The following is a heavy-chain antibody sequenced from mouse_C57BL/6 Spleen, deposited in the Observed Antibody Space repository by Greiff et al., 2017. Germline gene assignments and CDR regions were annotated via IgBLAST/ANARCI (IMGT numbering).Heavy chain of an antibody. V-gene: IGHV1-64*01. CDR1: GYTFTSYW. CDR2: IHPNSGST. Sequence: VQLQQPGAELVKPGASVKLSCKASGYTFTSYWMHWVKQRPGQGLEWIGMIHPNSGSTNYNEKFKSKATLTVDKSASTAYMQLSSLTSEDSAVYYCAGGSSYWYFDVWGTGTTVTVAS. CDR3: AGGSSYWYFDV. D-gene: IGHD1-1*01. J-gene: IGHJ1*03.